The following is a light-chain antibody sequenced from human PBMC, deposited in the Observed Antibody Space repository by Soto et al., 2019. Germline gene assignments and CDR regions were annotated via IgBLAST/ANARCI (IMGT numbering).Light chain of an antibody. CDR2: AAS. CDR3: QQSYSTPPT. CDR1: QSVSGW. J-gene: IGKJ1*01. V-gene: IGKV1-5*01. Sequence: DIQMTQSPSTLSASVGDTVTVTCRASQSVSGWLAXXHXKPGKAPKLLIYAASTLQSGVPSRFSGSGSGTEFTLTISSLPPEDFATYYCQQSYSTPPTFGQGTKV.